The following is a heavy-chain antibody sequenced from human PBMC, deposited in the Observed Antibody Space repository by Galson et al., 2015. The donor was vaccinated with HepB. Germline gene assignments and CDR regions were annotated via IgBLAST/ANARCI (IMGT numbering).Heavy chain of an antibody. J-gene: IGHJ4*02. CDR2: ISGSGGST. CDR3: ATRTEEPWYYFDY. Sequence: SLRLSCAASGFTFSSYAMSWVRQAPGKGLEWVSAISGSGGSTYYADSVKGRFTISRDNSKNTLYLQMNSLRAEDTAVYYCATRTEEPWYYFDYWGQGTLVTVSS. V-gene: IGHV3-23*01. CDR1: GFTFSSYA. D-gene: IGHD1-14*01.